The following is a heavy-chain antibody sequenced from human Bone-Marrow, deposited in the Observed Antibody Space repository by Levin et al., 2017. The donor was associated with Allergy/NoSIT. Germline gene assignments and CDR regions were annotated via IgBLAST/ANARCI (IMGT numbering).Heavy chain of an antibody. CDR1: GFTFSGHY. Sequence: GGSLRLSCAASGFTFSGHYMDWVRQAPGKGLEWVGRIRNKANSYITHYAASVKGRFTISRDASNNSLYLQMNSLQTEDTAIYYCAREDLGGVFDYWGQGTLVTVST. V-gene: IGHV3-72*01. CDR2: IRNKANSYIT. CDR3: AREDLGGVFDY. D-gene: IGHD3-16*01. J-gene: IGHJ4*02.